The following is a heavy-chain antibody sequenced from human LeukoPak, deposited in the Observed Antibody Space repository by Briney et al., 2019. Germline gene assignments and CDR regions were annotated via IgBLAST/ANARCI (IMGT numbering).Heavy chain of an antibody. CDR3: AKDTRYCSGGSCYAYNWFDP. D-gene: IGHD2-15*01. CDR1: GFTFSSYW. V-gene: IGHV3-74*01. Sequence: GGSLRLSCAASGFTFSSYWMHWVRQAPGKGLVWVSRINSDGSSTSYADSVKGRFTISRDNAKNTLYLQMNSLRAEDTAVYDCAKDTRYCSGGSCYAYNWFDPWGQGTLVTVSS. J-gene: IGHJ5*02. CDR2: INSDGSST.